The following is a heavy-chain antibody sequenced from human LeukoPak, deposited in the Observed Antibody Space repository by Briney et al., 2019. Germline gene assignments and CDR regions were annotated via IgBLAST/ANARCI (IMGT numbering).Heavy chain of an antibody. CDR3: AKDFGSYQGDY. J-gene: IGHJ4*02. V-gene: IGHV3-23*01. CDR2: ISGSGGST. Sequence: GGSLRLSCAASGFTFSGYAMSWVRQAPGKGLERVSCISGSGGSTFHADSVKGRFTISRDNSKNTLYFQMNSLRAEDTAVYYCAKDFGSYQGDYWGQGTLVTVSS. CDR1: GFTFSGYA. D-gene: IGHD1-26*01.